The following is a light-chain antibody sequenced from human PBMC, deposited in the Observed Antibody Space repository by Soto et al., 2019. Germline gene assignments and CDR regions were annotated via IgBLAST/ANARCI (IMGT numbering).Light chain of an antibody. V-gene: IGKV4-1*01. CDR3: QQYHSLPLT. CDR1: QSVLHTSNSNNY. J-gene: IGKJ4*01. CDR2: WAS. Sequence: DIVMTQSPDSLAVSLGERATLNCKSSQSVLHTSNSNNYVAWYQQKPGQPPKLIIYWASTRESGVPDRFSGSGSWTDFTLTINSLQAEDVAVYFCQQYHSLPLTFGGGTKVEIK.